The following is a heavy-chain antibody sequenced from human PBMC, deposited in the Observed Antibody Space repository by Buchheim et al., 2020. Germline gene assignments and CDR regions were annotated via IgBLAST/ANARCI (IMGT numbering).Heavy chain of an antibody. CDR3: ARERIAAAPAKTGFDP. Sequence: QVQLVQSGAEVKKPGASVKVSCKASGYTFTSYYMHWVRQAPGQGLEWMGIINPRGGSTSYAQKFQGRVTMTRDTSTSTVYMELSSLRSEDTAVYYCARERIAAAPAKTGFDPWGQGTL. J-gene: IGHJ5*02. V-gene: IGHV1-46*01. D-gene: IGHD6-13*01. CDR2: INPRGGST. CDR1: GYTFTSYY.